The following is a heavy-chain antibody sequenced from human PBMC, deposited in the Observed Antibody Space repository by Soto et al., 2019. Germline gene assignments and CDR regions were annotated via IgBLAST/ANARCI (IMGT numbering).Heavy chain of an antibody. D-gene: IGHD4-17*01. J-gene: IGHJ4*02. V-gene: IGHV4-30-2*01. CDR1: GGSISSGGYS. CDR3: ARASTTVTTLDY. CDR2: IYHSGST. Sequence: SETLSLTCSVSGGSISSGGYSWSWIRQPPGKGLEWIGYIYHSGSTYYNPSLKSRVTISVDRSKNQFSLKLSSVTAADTAVYYCARASTTVTTLDYWGQGTLVTVSS.